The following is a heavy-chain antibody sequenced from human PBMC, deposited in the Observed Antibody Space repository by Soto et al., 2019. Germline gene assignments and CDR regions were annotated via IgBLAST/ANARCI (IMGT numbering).Heavy chain of an antibody. Sequence: QMQLVESGGGLVRPGGSLRLSCAASGFTFSDYYMSWIRQAPGKGLKWISYITSGGDTIYYTDSVKGRFTISRDNAKKSLYLDMKNLRADDSAVYYCATRWGYFDFWGRGTLVTVSS. CDR3: ATRWGYFDF. CDR1: GFTFSDYY. J-gene: IGHJ2*01. CDR2: ITSGGDTI. V-gene: IGHV3-11*01.